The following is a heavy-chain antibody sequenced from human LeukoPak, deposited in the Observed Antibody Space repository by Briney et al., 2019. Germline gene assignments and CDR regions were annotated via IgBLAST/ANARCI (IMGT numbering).Heavy chain of an antibody. CDR3: AKAQGGTFWFDP. V-gene: IGHV3-30*02. Sequence: GGSLRLSCATSGFTFSSYGMHWVRQAPGKGLEWVAFIRYDGSNKYYADSVKGRFTISRDNSKNTLYLQMNSLRAEDTAVYYCAKAQGGTFWFDPWGQGTLVTVSS. CDR1: GFTFSSYG. D-gene: IGHD3-16*01. CDR2: IRYDGSNK. J-gene: IGHJ5*02.